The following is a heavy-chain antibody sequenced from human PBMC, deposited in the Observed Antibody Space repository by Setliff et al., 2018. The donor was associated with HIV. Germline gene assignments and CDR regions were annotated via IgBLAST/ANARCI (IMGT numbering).Heavy chain of an antibody. D-gene: IGHD4-17*01. CDR3: ARLCLRCKGLIYDYMDV. CDR2: ISNDGSNK. Sequence: SLRLSCAASGFTFSSYAIHWVRQAPGKGLEWVAVISNDGSNKYYANSVKGRFTISRDNAKNTLYLQMNSLRAEDTAVYHCARLCLRCKGLIYDYMDVWGKGTTVTVSS. V-gene: IGHV3-30*04. J-gene: IGHJ6*03. CDR1: GFTFSSYA.